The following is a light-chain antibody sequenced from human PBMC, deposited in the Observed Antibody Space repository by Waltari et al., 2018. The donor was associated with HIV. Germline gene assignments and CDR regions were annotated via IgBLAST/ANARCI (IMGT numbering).Light chain of an antibody. Sequence: QSVLTQPPSASGTPGQRVAISCSGSSSNIGSNSVTWYQQVSGAAPKLIIKSNNQRPSGVPGRFSGSKSGTAGSLAISAPQSEDEADYYCAAWDDNRNTVVFGGGTKLTVL. CDR1: SSNIGSNS. CDR3: AAWDDNRNTVV. J-gene: IGLJ2*01. V-gene: IGLV1-44*01. CDR2: SNN.